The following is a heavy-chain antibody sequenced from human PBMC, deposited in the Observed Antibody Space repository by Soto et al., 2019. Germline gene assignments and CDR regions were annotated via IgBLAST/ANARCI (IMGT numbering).Heavy chain of an antibody. CDR2: ISSSNSYI. CDR3: AELRSRTINI. CDR1: GFTFSSYT. V-gene: IGHV3-21*01. Sequence: GGSLRLSCAASGFTFSSYTMNWVRQAPGKGLEWVSSISSSNSYIYYADSVKGRFTISRDNAKNSLSLQMNSLRAEDTAVYYCAELRSRTINIWGQGTMVTVSS. D-gene: IGHD1-26*01. J-gene: IGHJ3*02.